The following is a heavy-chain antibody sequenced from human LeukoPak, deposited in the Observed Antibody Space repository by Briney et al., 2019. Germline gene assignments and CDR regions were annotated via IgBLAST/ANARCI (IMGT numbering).Heavy chain of an antibody. CDR1: GFGFSSYA. J-gene: IGHJ4*02. D-gene: IGHD2-8*01. Sequence: GGSLRLSGAASGFGFSSYAMSWVRQAPGKGLEWVSAITGGGGDTFHADSVKGRFTISRDNSKNTLYLQMNSLRAEDSAVYYCAKGSSNARPYYFDYWGQGTLVTVSS. V-gene: IGHV3-23*01. CDR2: ITGGGGDT. CDR3: AKGSSNARPYYFDY.